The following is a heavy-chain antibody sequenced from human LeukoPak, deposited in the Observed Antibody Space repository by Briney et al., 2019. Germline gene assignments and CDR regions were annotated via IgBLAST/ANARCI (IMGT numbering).Heavy chain of an antibody. CDR1: GFTFSSYT. J-gene: IGHJ6*02. V-gene: IGHV3-30-3*01. CDR3: ARGLHYYYYGMDV. CDR2: ISYDGSNK. Sequence: GGSLRLSCAASGFTFSSYTMHWVRQAPGKGLEWVAVISYDGSNKYYADSVKGRFTISRDNSKNTLYLQMNSLRADDTAVYYCARGLHYYYYGMDVWGQGTTVTVSS. D-gene: IGHD3-10*01.